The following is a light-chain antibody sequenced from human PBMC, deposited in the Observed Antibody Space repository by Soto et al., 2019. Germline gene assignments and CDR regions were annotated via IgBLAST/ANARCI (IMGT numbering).Light chain of an antibody. CDR2: GAS. CDR3: QQYGRSPPT. V-gene: IGKV3-20*01. Sequence: EIVMTQSPATLSVSPGERATLSCRATQSLSSNLAWYQQKPGQVPRLLIYGASTRATGIPDRFSGSGSGTDFTLTISRLEPEDFAVYHCQQYGRSPPTFGQGTKVDIK. J-gene: IGKJ1*01. CDR1: QSLSSN.